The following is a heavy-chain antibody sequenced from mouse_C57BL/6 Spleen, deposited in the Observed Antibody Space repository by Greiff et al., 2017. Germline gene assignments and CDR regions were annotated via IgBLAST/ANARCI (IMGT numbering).Heavy chain of an antibody. CDR3: ARRANWAGAMDY. Sequence: DVKLVESEGGLVQPGSSMKLSCTASGFTFSDYYMAWVRQVPEKGLEWVANINYDGSSTYYLDSLKSRFIISRDNAKNILYLQMSSLKSEDTATYYCARRANWAGAMDYWGQGTSVTVSS. D-gene: IGHD4-1*01. V-gene: IGHV5-16*01. CDR2: INYDGSST. CDR1: GFTFSDYY. J-gene: IGHJ4*01.